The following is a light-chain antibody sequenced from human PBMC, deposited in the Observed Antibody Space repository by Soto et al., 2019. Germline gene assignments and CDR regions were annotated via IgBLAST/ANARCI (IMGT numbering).Light chain of an antibody. Sequence: QSALTQPASVSGSPGQSITISCTGTSSDVGSYNLVSWYQQHPGKAPKLMIYEGSNRPSGVSNRFSGSKSGNTASLTISGLQPEDVADYYCCSYAGATTVIFGGGTKLTVL. CDR2: EGS. CDR1: SSDVGSYNL. J-gene: IGLJ2*01. CDR3: CSYAGATTVI. V-gene: IGLV2-23*01.